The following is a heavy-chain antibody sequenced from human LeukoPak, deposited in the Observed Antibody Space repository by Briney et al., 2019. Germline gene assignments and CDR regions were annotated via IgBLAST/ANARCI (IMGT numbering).Heavy chain of an antibody. J-gene: IGHJ3*01. D-gene: IGHD5-24*01. CDR3: ARGPVEGNTRVAFHV. CDR2: FNPSSGTT. CDR1: GYTFTGYY. Sequence: ASVKVSCKTSGYTFTGYYIHWIRHVPGQGLQWLGRFNPSSGTTNYPQKFRGRIAMTGDTSIDTAYMDLSSLTSDDTALYYCARGPVEGNTRVAFHVWGQGTLVTVSA. V-gene: IGHV1-2*06.